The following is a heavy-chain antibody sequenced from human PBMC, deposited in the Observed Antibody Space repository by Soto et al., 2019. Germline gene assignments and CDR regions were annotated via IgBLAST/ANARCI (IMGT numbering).Heavy chain of an antibody. CDR3: ARGGTENISYHKFGFDV. V-gene: IGHV4-31*02. CDR1: GGSISNGGYY. J-gene: IGHJ6*02. Sequence: SETLSLTCTVSGGSISNGGYYWTWIRQLPGKGLEWIGYVYYRGGAYYTPSLQSRVTISLDTSKTQFSMRLKSVTAADTAVYYCARGGTENISYHKFGFDVWGQGTTVTVSS. D-gene: IGHD1-26*01. CDR2: VYYRGGA.